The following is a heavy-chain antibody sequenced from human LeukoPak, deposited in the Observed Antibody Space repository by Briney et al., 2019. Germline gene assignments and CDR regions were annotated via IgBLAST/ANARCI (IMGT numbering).Heavy chain of an antibody. CDR3: ARGASSIHFDY. D-gene: IGHD3-16*01. Sequence: SETLSLTCSVSGGSFSGYYWSWIRQPPGKGLEWIGEINHSGSTNYNPSLKSRVTISVDTSKNQFSLKLSSVTAADTAVYYCARGASSIHFDYWGQGTLVTVSS. CDR2: INHSGST. J-gene: IGHJ4*02. V-gene: IGHV4-34*01. CDR1: GGSFSGYY.